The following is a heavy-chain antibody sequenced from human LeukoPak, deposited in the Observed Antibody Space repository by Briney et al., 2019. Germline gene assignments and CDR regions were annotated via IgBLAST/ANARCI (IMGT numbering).Heavy chain of an antibody. D-gene: IGHD2-15*01. V-gene: IGHV3-20*04. CDR2: INWDGGST. Sequence: GGSLRLSCAASGFTFSSYAISWVRQAPGKGLEWVSGINWDGGSTGYADSVKGRFTISRDNTKNSLYLQMNSLRAEDTAFYYCARQNIVVVPHFDYWGQGTLVTVSS. CDR3: ARQNIVVVPHFDY. J-gene: IGHJ4*02. CDR1: GFTFSSYA.